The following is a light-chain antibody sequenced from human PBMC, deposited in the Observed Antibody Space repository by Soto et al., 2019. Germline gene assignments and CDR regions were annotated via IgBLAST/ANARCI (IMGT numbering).Light chain of an antibody. Sequence: QSVLTQSPSASASLGASVKLTCTLSSGHSSYAIAWHQQQPEKGPRYLMNLNSDGSHSKGDGIPDRFSGSSSGAERYLTIARLQSEDEGDYYCQTWGSGIRVFGGGTQLTVL. CDR1: SGHSSYA. CDR3: QTWGSGIRV. CDR2: LNSDGSH. J-gene: IGLJ3*02. V-gene: IGLV4-69*01.